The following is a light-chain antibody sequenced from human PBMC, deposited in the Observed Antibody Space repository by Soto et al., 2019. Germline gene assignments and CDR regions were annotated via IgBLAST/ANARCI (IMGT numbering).Light chain of an antibody. V-gene: IGKV1-17*01. CDR3: RQHNGFPWT. Sequence: DIQMTQSPPSLSASLGDTVTITCRASQGIRNDLGWYQQKPGKAPKRLIYAVSSLQSGVPARFSGSGSGTEFTLTIRSLQPDDFATYYCRQHNGFPWTFGQGTKVE. CDR2: AVS. J-gene: IGKJ1*01. CDR1: QGIRND.